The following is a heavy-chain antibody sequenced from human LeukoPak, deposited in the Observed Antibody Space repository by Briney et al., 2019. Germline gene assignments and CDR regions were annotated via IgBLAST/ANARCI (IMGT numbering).Heavy chain of an antibody. D-gene: IGHD4-17*01. CDR3: ARTPSDYGDCNFDY. CDR1: GYTFTSYS. V-gene: IGHV1-18*01. J-gene: IGHJ4*02. Sequence: ASVKLSCKASGYTFTSYSISWVRQAPGQGLEWMGWISAYNGNTNYAQKLQGRVTMTTDTSTSTAYMELRSLRSDDTAVYYCARTPSDYGDCNFDYWGQGTLVTVSS. CDR2: ISAYNGNT.